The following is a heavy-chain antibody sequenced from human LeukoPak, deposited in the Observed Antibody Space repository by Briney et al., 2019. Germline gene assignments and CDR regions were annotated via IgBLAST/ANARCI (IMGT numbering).Heavy chain of an antibody. D-gene: IGHD3-3*01. Sequence: GRSLRLSCVASGFTFTRNCMHWVRQAPGKGLEWVAAIPHDGSNAYYADSVKGRFTISRDDSKNTQYLQMNSLRIEDSAVYCCATGSDFYYASWGQGTLVTVSS. V-gene: IGHV3-30-3*01. CDR2: IPHDGSNA. CDR3: ATGSDFYYAS. CDR1: GFTFTRNC. J-gene: IGHJ5*02.